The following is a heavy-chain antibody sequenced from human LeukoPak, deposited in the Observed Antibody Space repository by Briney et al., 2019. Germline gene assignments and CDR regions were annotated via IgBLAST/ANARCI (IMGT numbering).Heavy chain of an antibody. D-gene: IGHD1-26*01. CDR1: GYTFTSYN. V-gene: IGHV1-18*01. Sequence: ASVKVSCKASGYTFTSYNFSWVRQAPGQELEWLGWISAYNGNTNFAQKFQGRVTMTTDTSSRTAYMELRSLRSDDSAVYYCARDAGVVGATTGLDYWGQGTLVTVSS. CDR3: ARDAGVVGATTGLDY. J-gene: IGHJ4*02. CDR2: ISAYNGNT.